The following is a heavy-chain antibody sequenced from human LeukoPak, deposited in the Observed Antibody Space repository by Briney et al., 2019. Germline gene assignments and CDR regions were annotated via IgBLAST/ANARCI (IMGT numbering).Heavy chain of an antibody. V-gene: IGHV1-18*01. CDR1: GYTFTSYG. CDR3: ARGPITMVRGYYYYYYMDV. CDR2: ISAYNGNT. J-gene: IGHJ6*03. Sequence: ASVKVSCKASGYTFTSYGTSWVRQAPGQGLEWMGWISAYNGNTNYAQKLQGRVTMTTDTSTSTAYMELRSLRSDDTAVYYCARGPITMVRGYYYYYYMDVWGKGTTVTISS. D-gene: IGHD3-10*01.